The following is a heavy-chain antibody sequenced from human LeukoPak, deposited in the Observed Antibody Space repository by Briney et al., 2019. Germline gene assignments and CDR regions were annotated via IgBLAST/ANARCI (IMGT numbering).Heavy chain of an antibody. CDR3: ARGAIAVDDAFDI. CDR1: GFTFSSFW. Sequence: GGSLRLSCVASGFTFSSFWMSWVRQAPGKGLEWVGWINQDESDKQYVDSVKGRFTISRDNSMNTLYLQMNSLRAEDTAVYYCARGAIAVDDAFDIWGQGTMVTVSS. CDR2: INQDESDK. J-gene: IGHJ3*02. V-gene: IGHV3-7*03. D-gene: IGHD6-19*01.